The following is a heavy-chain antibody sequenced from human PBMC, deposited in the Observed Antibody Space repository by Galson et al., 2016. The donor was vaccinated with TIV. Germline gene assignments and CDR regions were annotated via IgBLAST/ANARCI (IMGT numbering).Heavy chain of an antibody. V-gene: IGHV5-10-1*01. CDR1: GYSFTNYW. D-gene: IGHD6-13*01. CDR2: IDSRDSYT. CDR3: ARSPSAGAGWVDP. J-gene: IGHJ5*02. Sequence: QSGAEVKKPGESLRISCKTSGYSFTNYWITWVRQMPGKGLEWMGRIDSRDSYTNCSPTFEGHVTISTDKSISTAYLQWTSLKASDSAIYYCARSPSAGAGWVDPWGQGTLVTVSS.